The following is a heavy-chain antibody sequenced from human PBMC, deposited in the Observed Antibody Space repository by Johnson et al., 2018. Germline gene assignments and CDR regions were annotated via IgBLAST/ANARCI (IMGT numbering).Heavy chain of an antibody. V-gene: IGHV3-30*18. J-gene: IGHJ3*02. CDR1: GFTFHTYA. Sequence: QVQLVQSGGGVVQPGRSLRLSCVASGFTFHTYAMHWVRPAPGKGLEWVAAISYNGDQQYYAAYVKCLFTIYRDNSNNTLDLQMNSLRTEDTALYYCAKLLDSTRKDVFDIWGQWTMVIVSS. CDR3: AKLLDSTRKDVFDI. CDR2: ISYNGDQQ. D-gene: IGHD2-21*01.